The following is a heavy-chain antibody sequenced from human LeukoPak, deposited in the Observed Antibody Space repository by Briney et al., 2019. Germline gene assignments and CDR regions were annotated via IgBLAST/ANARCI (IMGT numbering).Heavy chain of an antibody. J-gene: IGHJ4*02. CDR1: GLTFSSYW. V-gene: IGHV3-7*01. D-gene: IGHD2-21*02. CDR3: ARDGAHPDAYCGGDCYSLY. CDR2: IKQDGSEK. Sequence: PGGSLRLSCAASGLTFSSYWMSGVRQAPGKGREWGANIKQDGSEKYCVDSVKGRFTISRDNAKNSLYLQMNSLRAEDTAVYYCARDGAHPDAYCGGDCYSLYWGQGTLVTVSS.